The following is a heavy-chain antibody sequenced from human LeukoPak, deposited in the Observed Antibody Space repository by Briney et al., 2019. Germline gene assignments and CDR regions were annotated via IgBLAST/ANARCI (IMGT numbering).Heavy chain of an antibody. D-gene: IGHD3-22*01. Sequence: ASVKVSCKASGYTFTSYGISWVRQAPGQGLEWMGWISAYNGNTNYAQKLQGRVTMTTDTSTSTAYMELRSLRSGDTDVYYCARARGYYDSSGYSNWGQGTLVTVSS. CDR2: ISAYNGNT. J-gene: IGHJ4*02. V-gene: IGHV1-18*01. CDR1: GYTFTSYG. CDR3: ARARGYYDSSGYSN.